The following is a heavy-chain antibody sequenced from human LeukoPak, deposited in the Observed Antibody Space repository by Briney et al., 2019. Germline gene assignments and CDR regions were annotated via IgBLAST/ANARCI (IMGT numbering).Heavy chain of an antibody. CDR1: GFTFSSYA. D-gene: IGHD3-10*01. Sequence: HPGGSLRLSCAASGFTFSSYAMSWVRQAPGKGLEWVSAISGSGGSTYYADSVKGRFTISRDNSKNTLDLQMNSLRAEDTAVYYCAKELLWFGERFSHFDYWGQGTLVTVSS. CDR3: AKELLWFGERFSHFDY. CDR2: ISGSGGST. V-gene: IGHV3-23*01. J-gene: IGHJ4*02.